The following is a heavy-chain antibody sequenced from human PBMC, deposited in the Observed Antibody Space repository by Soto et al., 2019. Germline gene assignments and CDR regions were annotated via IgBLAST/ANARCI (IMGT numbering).Heavy chain of an antibody. CDR3: ARVYTEWLLKSPDYYYAMDV. V-gene: IGHV3-30-3*01. Sequence: GGSLRLSCAASGFTFSSYAMHWVRQAPGKGLEWVAVISYDGIKKYNADSVKGRFTISRDNSKNTLYLQMNGLRTEDTAVYFCARVYTEWLLKSPDYYYAMDVWGQGTTVTVSS. CDR2: ISYDGIKK. J-gene: IGHJ6*02. CDR1: GFTFSSYA. D-gene: IGHD3-3*01.